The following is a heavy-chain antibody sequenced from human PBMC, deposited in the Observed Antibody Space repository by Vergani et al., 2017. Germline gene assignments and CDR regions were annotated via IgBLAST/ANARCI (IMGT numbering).Heavy chain of an antibody. D-gene: IGHD5-18*01. CDR3: ARDKGGYSYGYLNWFDY. J-gene: IGHJ4*02. V-gene: IGHV4-61*01. Sequence: QLQLQESGPGLVKPSETLSLTCTVSGGSISSSSYYWSWIRQPPGKGLEWIGYIYYSGSTNYNPSLKSRVTISVDTSKNQFSLKLSSVTAADTAVYYCARDKGGYSYGYLNWFDYWGQGTLVTVSS. CDR2: IYYSGST. CDR1: GGSISSSSYY.